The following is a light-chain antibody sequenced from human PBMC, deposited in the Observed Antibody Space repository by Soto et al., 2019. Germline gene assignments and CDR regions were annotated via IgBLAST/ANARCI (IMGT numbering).Light chain of an antibody. Sequence: EIVLTQSPATLSLSPGARATLSCRASQSVRSYLAWYQQKPGQAPRLLIYXASSRATGVPDRFSGSGSVTDFTLTISRLEPEDFAVYDCQHGQPYGDSPPLTFGGGTKVDIK. J-gene: IGKJ4*01. CDR2: XAS. V-gene: IGKV3-11*01. CDR3: QHGQPYGDSPPLT. CDR1: QSVRSY.